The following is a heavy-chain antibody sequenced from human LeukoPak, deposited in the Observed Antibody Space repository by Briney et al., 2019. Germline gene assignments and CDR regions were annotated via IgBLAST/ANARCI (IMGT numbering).Heavy chain of an antibody. CDR3: ARGLGYSGYDSGRYYFDY. CDR2: INHSGST. J-gene: IGHJ4*02. V-gene: IGHV4-34*01. D-gene: IGHD5-12*01. Sequence: NPSETLSLTCAVYGGSFSGYYWSWIRQPPGKGLKWIGEINHSGSTNYNPSLKSRVTISVDTSKNQFTLKLSSVTAADTAVYYCARGLGYSGYDSGRYYFDYWGQGTLVTVSS. CDR1: GGSFSGYY.